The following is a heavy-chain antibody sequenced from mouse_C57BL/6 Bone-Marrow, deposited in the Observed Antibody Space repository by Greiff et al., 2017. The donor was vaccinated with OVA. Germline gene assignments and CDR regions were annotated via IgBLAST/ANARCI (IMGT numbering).Heavy chain of an antibody. Sequence: VESGGGLVKPGGSLKLSCAASGFTFSDYGMHWVRQAPEKGLEWVAYISSGSSTIYYAATVKGRFTISRDNAKNTLFLQMTSLRSEDTAMYYCATVAPDWYFDVWGTGTTVTVSS. D-gene: IGHD6-1*01. V-gene: IGHV5-17*01. CDR3: ATVAPDWYFDV. CDR2: ISSGSSTI. CDR1: GFTFSDYG. J-gene: IGHJ1*03.